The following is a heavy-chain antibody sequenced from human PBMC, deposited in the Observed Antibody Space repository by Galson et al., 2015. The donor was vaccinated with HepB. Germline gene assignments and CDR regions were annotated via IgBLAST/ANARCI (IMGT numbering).Heavy chain of an antibody. J-gene: IGHJ4*02. CDR2: ISGSGGST. V-gene: IGHV3-23*01. CDR3: AKVSGRSTSELRFDY. CDR1: GFTFSSYA. Sequence: SLRLSCAASGFTFSSYAMSWVRQAPGKGLEWVSAISGSGGSTYYADSVKGRFTISRDNSKNTLYLQMNSLRAEDTAVYYCAKVSGRSTSELRFDYWGQGTLVTVSS. D-gene: IGHD2-2*01.